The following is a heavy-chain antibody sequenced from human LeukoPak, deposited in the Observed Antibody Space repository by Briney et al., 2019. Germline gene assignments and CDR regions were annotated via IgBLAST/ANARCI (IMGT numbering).Heavy chain of an antibody. V-gene: IGHV3-23*01. CDR2: ISGSGGST. J-gene: IGHJ4*02. CDR3: AKDGPWGSWFGSELGSLDY. CDR1: GFTFSSYA. D-gene: IGHD3-10*01. Sequence: PGGSLRLSCAASGFTFSSYAMSWVRQAPGKGLEWVSAISGSGGSTYYADSVKGRFTISRDNSKNTLYLQMNSLRAEDTTVYYCAKDGPWGSWFGSELGSLDYWGQGTLVTVSS.